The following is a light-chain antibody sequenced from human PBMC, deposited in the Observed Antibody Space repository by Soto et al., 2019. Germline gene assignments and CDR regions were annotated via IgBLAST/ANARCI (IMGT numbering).Light chain of an antibody. CDR2: GAS. CDR1: QSVSSSY. Sequence: EIVLTQSPGTLSLSPGGRATLSCRAGQSVSSSYLAWYQQKPGQAPRLLIYGASSRATGIPDRFSGSGSGTDFTLTISRLEPEDFAVYYCQQYGSSPPLTFGGGTKVDIK. V-gene: IGKV3-20*01. J-gene: IGKJ4*01. CDR3: QQYGSSPPLT.